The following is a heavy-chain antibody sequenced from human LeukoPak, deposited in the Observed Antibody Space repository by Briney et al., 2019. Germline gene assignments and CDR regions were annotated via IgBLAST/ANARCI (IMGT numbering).Heavy chain of an antibody. J-gene: IGHJ4*02. CDR2: IYYSGST. CDR3: ARSEVIFGVVTYPDY. V-gene: IGHV4-39*01. CDR1: GGSISSSSYY. Sequence: PSETLSLTCTVSGGSISSSSYYWGWIRQPPGKGLEWIGSIYYSGSTYYNPSLKSRVTISVDTSKNQFSLKLSSVTAADTAVYYCARSEVIFGVVTYPDYWGQGTLVTVSS. D-gene: IGHD3-3*01.